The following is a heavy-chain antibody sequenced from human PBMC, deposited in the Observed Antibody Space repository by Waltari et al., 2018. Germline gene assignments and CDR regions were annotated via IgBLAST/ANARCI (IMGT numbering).Heavy chain of an antibody. Sequence: QVQLLESGPGLVKSSETLSLSCDVSGYAINSGFYWCWIRRAPGEGLEWVATVYHDGTTFYSPSLKSRLSVSMDTSKNQISLTLKSVTAADTAVYYCSRQVLGYCTSAACRRLESWGQGTLVTVSS. V-gene: IGHV4-38-2*01. CDR2: VYHDGTT. J-gene: IGHJ4*02. D-gene: IGHD2-2*03. CDR3: SRQVLGYCTSAACRRLES. CDR1: GYAINSGFY.